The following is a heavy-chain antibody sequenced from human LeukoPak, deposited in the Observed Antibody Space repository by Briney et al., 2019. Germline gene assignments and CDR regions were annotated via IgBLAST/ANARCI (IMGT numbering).Heavy chain of an antibody. J-gene: IGHJ4*02. D-gene: IGHD2-8*02. CDR1: GGSISNSNYY. CDR2: IYYSGST. CDR3: ARTSPSQRTGVPDY. Sequence: SETLSLTCTVSGGSISNSNYYWGWIRQPPGKGLEWIGSIYYSGSTYYNPSLKSRVTISVDTSKNQFSLKLSSVTAADTAVYYCARTSPSQRTGVPDYWGQGTLVTVSS. V-gene: IGHV4-39*07.